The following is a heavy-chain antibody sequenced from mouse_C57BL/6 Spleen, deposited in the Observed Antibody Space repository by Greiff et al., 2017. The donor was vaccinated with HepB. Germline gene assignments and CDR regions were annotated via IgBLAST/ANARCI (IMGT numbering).Heavy chain of an antibody. CDR3: ARSEISITTVVAFDY. D-gene: IGHD1-1*01. J-gene: IGHJ2*01. CDR1: GSTFTSYW. Sequence: VQLQQPGAELVKPGASVKLSCKASGSTFTSYWMHWVKQRPGQGLEWIGMIHPNSGSTTYNEKFKSKATLTVDKSSSTAYMQLRSLTSEDSAVYYCARSEISITTVVAFDYWGQGTTLTVSS. V-gene: IGHV1-64*01. CDR2: IHPNSGST.